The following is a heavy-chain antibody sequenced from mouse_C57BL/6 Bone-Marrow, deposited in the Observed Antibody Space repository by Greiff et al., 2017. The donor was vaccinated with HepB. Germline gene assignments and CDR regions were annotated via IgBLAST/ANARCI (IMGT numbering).Heavy chain of an antibody. V-gene: IGHV1-15*01. J-gene: IGHJ2*01. CDR1: GYTFTDYE. CDR2: IDPETGGT. CDR3: TRWGGYYLDY. Sequence: QVQLQQSGAELVRPGASVTLSCKASGYTFTDYEMHWVKQTPVHGLEWIGAIDPETGGTAYNQKFKGKAILTADKSSSTAYMELRSLTSDDSAVYYCTRWGGYYLDYWGQGTTLTVSS.